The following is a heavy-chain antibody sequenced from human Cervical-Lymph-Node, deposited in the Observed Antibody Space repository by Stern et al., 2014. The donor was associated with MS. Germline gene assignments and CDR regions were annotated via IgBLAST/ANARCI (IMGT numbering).Heavy chain of an antibody. D-gene: IGHD5-24*01. J-gene: IGHJ4*02. Sequence: QVQLQESGPGLVKPSQTLSLTCAVTGGSIRSAEYYWSWIRQSPGKGLEWIGNIHYSGTTYYNPSLKSRVTISVDTSKNQFSLNLRSVTAADTAVYYCSRDADGYSLVFGYWGRGTLVTVSS. CDR1: GGSIRSAEYY. CDR3: SRDADGYSLVFGY. CDR2: IHYSGTT. V-gene: IGHV4-30-4*01.